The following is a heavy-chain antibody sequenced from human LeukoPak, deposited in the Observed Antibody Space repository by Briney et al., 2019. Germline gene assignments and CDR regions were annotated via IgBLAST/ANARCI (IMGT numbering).Heavy chain of an antibody. Sequence: GGSLRLSCAASGFTFSSYWMHWVRHAPGKGLVWVSRINSDGSSTSYADSVKGRFIISRDNAKNTLYLQMNSLRAEDTAVYYCARGYYGSGSYYFDYWGQGTLVTVFS. J-gene: IGHJ4*02. CDR2: INSDGSST. D-gene: IGHD3-10*01. CDR3: ARGYYGSGSYYFDY. V-gene: IGHV3-74*01. CDR1: GFTFSSYW.